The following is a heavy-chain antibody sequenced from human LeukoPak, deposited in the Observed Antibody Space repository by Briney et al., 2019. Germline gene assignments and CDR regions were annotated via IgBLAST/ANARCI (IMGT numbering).Heavy chain of an antibody. CDR3: ARGASSPSSFDY. V-gene: IGHV5-51*01. Sequence: GESLKISCKGSGYSFTSYWIGWVRQMPGKGLEWMGIIYPGDSDTRYSPSFQGQVTISADQSISTAYLQWSSLKPSDAAMSYCARGASSPSSFDYWGQGTLVTVSS. J-gene: IGHJ4*02. D-gene: IGHD2-2*01. CDR1: GYSFTSYW. CDR2: IYPGDSDT.